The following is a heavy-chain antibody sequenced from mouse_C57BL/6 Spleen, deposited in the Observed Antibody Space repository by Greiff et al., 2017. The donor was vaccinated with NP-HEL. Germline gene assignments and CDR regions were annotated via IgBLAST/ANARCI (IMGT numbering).Heavy chain of an antibody. D-gene: IGHD1-1*01. CDR1: GFSLTSYG. J-gene: IGHJ2*01. Sequence: QVQLKQSGPGLVQPSQSLSITCTVSGFSLTSYGVHWVRQSPGKGLEWLGVLWSGGSTDYNAAFISRLSISKDNSKSQVFFKMNSLQADDTAIYYCARGHYYGSSYVRYFDYWGQGTTLTVSS. CDR3: ARGHYYGSSYVRYFDY. V-gene: IGHV2-2*01. CDR2: LWSGGST.